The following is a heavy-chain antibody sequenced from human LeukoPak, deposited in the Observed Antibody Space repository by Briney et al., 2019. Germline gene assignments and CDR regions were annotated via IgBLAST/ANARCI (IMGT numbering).Heavy chain of an antibody. J-gene: IGHJ4*02. V-gene: IGHV4-34*01. Sequence: PSETLSLTCAVYDGSFSGYSWNWIRQPPGKGLEWIGEINHSGSTNYNPSLKSRVTISVDTSKNQFSLKLSSVTAADTAVYYCARRVAEARGVSLPIDYWGQGTLVTVSS. CDR3: ARRVAEARGVSLPIDY. CDR1: DGSFSGYS. CDR2: INHSGST. D-gene: IGHD3-10*01.